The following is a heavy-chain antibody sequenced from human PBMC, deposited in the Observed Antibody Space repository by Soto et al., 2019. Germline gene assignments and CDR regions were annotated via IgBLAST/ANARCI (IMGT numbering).Heavy chain of an antibody. CDR2: INPNSGGT. Sequence: GASVKVSCKASGYTFTGYYMHWVRQAPGQGLEWMGWINPNSGGTNYAQKFQGWVTMTRDTSISTAYMELSRLRSDDTAVYYRARLAAAGTKFDPWGQGTLVTVSS. J-gene: IGHJ5*02. V-gene: IGHV1-2*04. D-gene: IGHD6-13*01. CDR1: GYTFTGYY. CDR3: ARLAAAGTKFDP.